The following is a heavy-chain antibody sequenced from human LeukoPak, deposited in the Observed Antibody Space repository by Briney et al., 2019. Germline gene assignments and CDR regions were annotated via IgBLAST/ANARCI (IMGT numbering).Heavy chain of an antibody. V-gene: IGHV4-61*02. CDR1: GGSISSGSYY. CDR3: ARDQGVGWFGEKALSYFQH. Sequence: SETLSLTCTVSGGSISSGSYYWSWIRQPAGKGLEWIGRIYTSGSTNYNPSLKSRVTISVDTSKNQFSLKLSSVTAADTAVYYCARDQGVGWFGEKALSYFQHWGQGTLVTVSS. D-gene: IGHD3-10*01. J-gene: IGHJ1*01. CDR2: IYTSGST.